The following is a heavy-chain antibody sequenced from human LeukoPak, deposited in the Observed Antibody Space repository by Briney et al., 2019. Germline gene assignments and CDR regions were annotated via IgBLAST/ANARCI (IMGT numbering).Heavy chain of an antibody. CDR1: GFTFSSYW. Sequence: PGGSLRLSCAASGFTFSSYWMHWVRQAPGKGLEWVSSISSSSSYIYYADSVKGRFTISRDNAKNSLYLQMNSLRAEDTAVYYCARVGIAARYYMDVWGKGTTVTVSS. V-gene: IGHV3-21*01. D-gene: IGHD6-6*01. J-gene: IGHJ6*03. CDR3: ARVGIAARYYMDV. CDR2: ISSSSSYI.